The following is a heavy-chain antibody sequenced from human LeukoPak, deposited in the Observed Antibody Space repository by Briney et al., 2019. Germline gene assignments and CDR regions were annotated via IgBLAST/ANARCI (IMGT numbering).Heavy chain of an antibody. J-gene: IGHJ4*02. CDR3: AKDQGTGFSDFDY. V-gene: IGHV3-30*18. Sequence: GGSLGLSCAASGFTFSSSAMHWVRQAPGKGLEWVAVISVYESHKYYADSVKGRFTLSRDNSKNTLYLQMNSLTTEDTAVYYCAKDQGTGFSDFDYWGQGTLVTVSS. CDR1: GFTFSSSA. CDR2: ISVYESHK. D-gene: IGHD6-19*01.